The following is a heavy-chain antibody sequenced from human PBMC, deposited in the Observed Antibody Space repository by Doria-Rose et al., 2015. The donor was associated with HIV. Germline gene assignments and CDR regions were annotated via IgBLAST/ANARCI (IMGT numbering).Heavy chain of an antibody. V-gene: IGHV2-26*01. J-gene: IGHJ4*02. Sequence: SGPVLVKPTETLTLTCTVSGVSLSSPGMGVSWICQPPGKALEWLANIFSDDERSYKTSLKSRLTISRGTSKSQVVLTMTDMDPVDTATYYCARIKSSRWYHKYYFDSWGQGTLVIVSA. CDR1: GVSLSSPGMG. CDR2: IFSDDER. D-gene: IGHD6-13*01. CDR3: ARIKSSRWYHKYYFDS.